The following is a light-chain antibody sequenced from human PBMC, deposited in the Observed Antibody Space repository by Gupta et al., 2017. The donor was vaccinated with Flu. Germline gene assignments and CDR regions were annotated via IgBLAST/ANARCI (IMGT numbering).Light chain of an antibody. V-gene: IGKV3-11*01. Sequence: PATLSLSPGERATLSGLASQSVSSYLAWYQQKPGQAPRLLIYDASNRATGIPARFSGSGSGTDFTLTISSLEPEDFAVYYCQQRSNWQGTFGQGTKVEIK. CDR1: QSVSSY. J-gene: IGKJ1*01. CDR3: QQRSNWQGT. CDR2: DAS.